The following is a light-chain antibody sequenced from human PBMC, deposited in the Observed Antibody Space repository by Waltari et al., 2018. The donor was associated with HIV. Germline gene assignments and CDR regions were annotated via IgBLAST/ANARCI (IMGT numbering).Light chain of an antibody. V-gene: IGKV3-20*01. CDR2: GAT. CDR3: QQYGSSPLT. CDR1: QTVSSTY. J-gene: IGKJ1*01. Sequence: IVLTQSPCTLSLSRGERATVSCRASQTVSSTYLAWYQQKPGQAPRLLIHGATGRDTGIPDRFSGSGSGTDFSLTISRLEPEDVAVYYCQQYGSSPLTFGQGTKVEIK.